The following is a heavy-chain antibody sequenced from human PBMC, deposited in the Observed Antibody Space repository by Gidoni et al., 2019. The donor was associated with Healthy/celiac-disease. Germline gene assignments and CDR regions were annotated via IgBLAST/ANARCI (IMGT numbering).Heavy chain of an antibody. CDR3: ARFEFDY. CDR2: IWYDGNNK. Sequence: QVQLVESGGGVVQPGRSLRLSCAASGFTFSSFGMHWVRQAPGKGLEWVAVIWYDGNNKFYADSVKGRFTISRDNSKNALYLQMNSLRAEDTAVYYCARFEFDYWGQGTLVTVSS. J-gene: IGHJ4*02. V-gene: IGHV3-33*01. CDR1: GFTFSSFG. D-gene: IGHD3-9*01.